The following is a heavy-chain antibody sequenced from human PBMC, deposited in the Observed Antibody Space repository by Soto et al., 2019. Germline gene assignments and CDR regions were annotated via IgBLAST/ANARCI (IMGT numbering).Heavy chain of an antibody. J-gene: IGHJ5*02. Sequence: PTKTLSLTCTVSGGSLNRYYWTWIRQCPGKGLEWVGYVSSTGSTNYNPSLKSRVTLSLDTSTNEVSLSLTSVTAADAAVYFCARFSPPRKSYDSNPGWFDPWGQGIMVTVSS. CDR1: GGSLNRYY. V-gene: IGHV4-59*01. CDR3: ARFSPPRKSYDSNPGWFDP. D-gene: IGHD3-22*01. CDR2: VSSTGST.